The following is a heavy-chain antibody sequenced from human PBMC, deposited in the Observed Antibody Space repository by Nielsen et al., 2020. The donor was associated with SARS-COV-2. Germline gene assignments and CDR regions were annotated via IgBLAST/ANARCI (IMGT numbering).Heavy chain of an antibody. V-gene: IGHV3-21*04. J-gene: IGHJ6*03. Sequence: GESLKISCAASGFTFSSYAMSWVRQAPGKGLEWVSSISSSSSYIYYADSVKGRFTISRDNAKNSLYLQMNSLRAEDTAVYYCARDSHSSRYSSGWYYYYYYMDVWGKGTTVTVSS. CDR2: ISSSSSYI. D-gene: IGHD6-19*01. CDR1: GFTFSSYA. CDR3: ARDSHSSRYSSGWYYYYYYMDV.